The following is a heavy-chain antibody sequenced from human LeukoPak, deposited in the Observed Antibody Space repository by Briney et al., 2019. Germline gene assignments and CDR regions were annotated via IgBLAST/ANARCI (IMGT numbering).Heavy chain of an antibody. J-gene: IGHJ4*02. D-gene: IGHD3-3*01. Sequence: PGGSLRLSCAASGFIFSTFAMSWVRQAPGKGLEWVSGISGSGGSTHYADSVKGRFTISRDNSKNMLYLQMNSLRVGDTAVYYCAKDLPGEGSGYFDYWGQGTLVTVSS. CDR1: GFIFSTFA. CDR2: ISGSGGST. CDR3: AKDLPGEGSGYFDY. V-gene: IGHV3-23*01.